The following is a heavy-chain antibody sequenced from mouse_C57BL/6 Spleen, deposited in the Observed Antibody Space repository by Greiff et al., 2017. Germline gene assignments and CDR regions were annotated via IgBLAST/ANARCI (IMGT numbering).Heavy chain of an antibody. Sequence: EVMLVESGGGLVKPGGSLKLSCAASGFTFSDYGMHWVRQAPEKGLEWVAYISSGSSTIYYADTVKGRFTISRDNAKNTLFLQMTSLRSEDTAMYYGARGFYYYGSSYDAMDYWGQGTSVTVSS. J-gene: IGHJ4*01. D-gene: IGHD1-1*01. CDR1: GFTFSDYG. V-gene: IGHV5-17*01. CDR3: ARGFYYYGSSYDAMDY. CDR2: ISSGSSTI.